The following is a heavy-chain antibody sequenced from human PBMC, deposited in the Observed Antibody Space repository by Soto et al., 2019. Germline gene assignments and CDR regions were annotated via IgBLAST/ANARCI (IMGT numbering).Heavy chain of an antibody. J-gene: IGHJ5*02. CDR2: IYYSGST. Sequence: SETLSLTCTVSGGSVSSGSYYWSWIRQPPGKGLEWIGYIYYSGSTNYNPSLKSRVTISVDTSKNQFSLKLSSVTAADTAVYYCARVCTIFGVVGWFEPWGQGTLVTVSS. CDR3: ARVCTIFGVVGWFEP. CDR1: GGSVSSGSYY. D-gene: IGHD3-3*01. V-gene: IGHV4-61*01.